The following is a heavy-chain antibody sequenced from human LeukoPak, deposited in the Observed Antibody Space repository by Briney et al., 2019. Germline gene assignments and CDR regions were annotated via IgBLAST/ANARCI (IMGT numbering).Heavy chain of an antibody. Sequence: GGSLRLSCAASGFTFSSYWMHWVRQAPGEGLVWVSRIKSDGSVTWYADSVKGRFTNSRDNAKNMLYLQMNSLRDEDTAVYFCARDHDAVGTTIDHWGQGTLVTASS. CDR2: IKSDGSVT. D-gene: IGHD1-14*01. J-gene: IGHJ4*02. CDR1: GFTFSSYW. V-gene: IGHV3-74*01. CDR3: ARDHDAVGTTIDH.